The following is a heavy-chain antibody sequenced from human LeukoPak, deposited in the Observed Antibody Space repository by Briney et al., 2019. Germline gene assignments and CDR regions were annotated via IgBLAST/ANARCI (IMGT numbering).Heavy chain of an antibody. V-gene: IGHV3-73*01. Sequence: GGSLRLSCAASGFTFSGSAMHWVRQASGKGLEWVGRIRSKANSYATAYAASVKGRFTISRDDSKNTAYLQMNSLKTEDTAVYYCVSPSSYDFWSGPADYWGQGTLVTVSS. CDR3: VSPSSYDFWSGPADY. CDR1: GFTFSGSA. J-gene: IGHJ4*02. CDR2: IRSKANSYAT. D-gene: IGHD3-3*01.